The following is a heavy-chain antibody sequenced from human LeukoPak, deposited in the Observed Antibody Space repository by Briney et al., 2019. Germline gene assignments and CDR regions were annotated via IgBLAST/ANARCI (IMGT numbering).Heavy chain of an antibody. D-gene: IGHD2-15*01. CDR3: ARILEGSDY. CDR1: GFTFSSYE. Sequence: PGGSLRLSCAASGFTFSSYEMNWVRQAPGKGLEWVSYISSSSSTIYYADSVKGRFTISRDNAKNSLYLQMNSLRAEDTAVYYCARILEGSDYWGQGTLVTVSS. CDR2: ISSSSSTI. J-gene: IGHJ4*02. V-gene: IGHV3-48*01.